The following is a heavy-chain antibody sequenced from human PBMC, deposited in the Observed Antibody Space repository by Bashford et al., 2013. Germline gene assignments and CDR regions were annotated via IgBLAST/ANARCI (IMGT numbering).Heavy chain of an antibody. V-gene: IGHV4-61*01. J-gene: IGHJ4*02. Sequence: SETLSLTCTVSGGSVSSGSYYWSWIRQPPGKGLEWIGYIYYSGSTNYNPSLKSRVTISVDTSKNQFSLKLSSVTAADTAVYYCARDQDDYSKRWLDYWGQGTLVTVSS. CDR1: GGSVSSGSYY. CDR2: IYYSGST. D-gene: IGHD4-11*01. CDR3: ARDQDDYSKRWLDY.